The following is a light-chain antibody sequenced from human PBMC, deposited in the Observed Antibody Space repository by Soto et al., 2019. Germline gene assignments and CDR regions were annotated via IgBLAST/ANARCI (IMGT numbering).Light chain of an antibody. CDR3: QQSYSAPYT. V-gene: IGKV1-39*01. Sequence: DIQMTQSPSSLSASVGDRVTITCRASQSISNYSNWYQQKPGKAPKLLIYAASSLQSGVPSGFSGSGSGTDFTLTISSLQPQDFATYYCQQSYSAPYTFGQGTKLEIK. CDR2: AAS. CDR1: QSISNY. J-gene: IGKJ2*01.